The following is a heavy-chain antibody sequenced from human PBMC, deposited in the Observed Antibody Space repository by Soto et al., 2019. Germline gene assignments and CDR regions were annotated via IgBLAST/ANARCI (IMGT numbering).Heavy chain of an antibody. D-gene: IGHD2-15*01. CDR2: ISRNSDTI. CDR3: TTQGYDDY. Sequence: VQLVESGGGVVQPGRSLRLSCAASGFTFDDYAMHWVRQALGRGLEWVSGISRNSDTIGYADSVKGRFTISRDNAKNSLYLQMNSLRTEDTALYYCTTQGYDDYWGQGTLVTVSS. CDR1: GFTFDDYA. V-gene: IGHV3-9*01. J-gene: IGHJ4*02.